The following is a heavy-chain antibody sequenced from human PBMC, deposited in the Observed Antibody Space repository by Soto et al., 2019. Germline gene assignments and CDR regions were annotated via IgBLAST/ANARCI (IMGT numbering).Heavy chain of an antibody. CDR3: AAQGGGGSCYSCYYYGMDV. Sequence: SVKVSCKASGGTFSSYAISWVRQAPGQGLEWMGGIIPIFGTANYAQKFQGRVTITADESTSTAYMELSSLGSEDTAVYYCAAQGGGGSCYSCYYYGMDVWGQGTTVTVSS. D-gene: IGHD2-15*01. CDR1: GGTFSSYA. V-gene: IGHV1-69*13. J-gene: IGHJ6*02. CDR2: IIPIFGTA.